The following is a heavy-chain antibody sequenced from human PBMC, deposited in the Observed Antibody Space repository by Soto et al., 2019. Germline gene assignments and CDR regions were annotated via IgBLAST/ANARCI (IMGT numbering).Heavy chain of an antibody. J-gene: IGHJ4*02. Sequence: EVQLLESGGGLVQPGGSLRLSCAVSGFSFSTYSVTWVRQAPGKGLEWVSGVSGGSGVTHYADSVKGRFTITGDNSKNTVYLHMNSLRVEDTAVYYCAKWNGYGDYWGQGTLVTVSS. CDR1: GFSFSTYS. CDR3: AKWNGYGDY. CDR2: VSGGSGVT. D-gene: IGHD1-1*01. V-gene: IGHV3-23*01.